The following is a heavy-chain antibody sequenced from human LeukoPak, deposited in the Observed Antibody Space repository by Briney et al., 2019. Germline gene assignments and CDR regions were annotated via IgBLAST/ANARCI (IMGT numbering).Heavy chain of an antibody. CDR1: GFTFSDYY. D-gene: IGHD6-13*01. Sequence: GGSLRLSCAASGFTFSDYYMSWIRQAPGKGLEWVSYISSSGSTIYYADSVKGRFTISRDNAKNSLYLQMNSLRAEDTAVYYCARDPPLLHSSSWYSGNAFDIWGQGTMVTVSS. J-gene: IGHJ3*02. V-gene: IGHV3-11*04. CDR3: ARDPPLLHSSSWYSGNAFDI. CDR2: ISSSGSTI.